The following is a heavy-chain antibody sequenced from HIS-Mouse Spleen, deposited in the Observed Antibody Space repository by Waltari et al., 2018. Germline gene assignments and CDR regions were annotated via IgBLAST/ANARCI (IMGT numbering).Heavy chain of an antibody. CDR3: ARDQVGAKVDP. D-gene: IGHD1-26*01. J-gene: IGHJ5*02. CDR1: GSTCTGHY. Sequence: QVQLVQSGAEVKKPGASVKVSCKASGSTCTGHYMPLVRQAPGQGLEWMGWINPNSGGTNYAQKFQGRVTMTRDTSISTAYMELSRLRSDDTAVYYCARDQVGAKVDPWGQGTLVTVSS. CDR2: INPNSGGT. V-gene: IGHV1-2*02.